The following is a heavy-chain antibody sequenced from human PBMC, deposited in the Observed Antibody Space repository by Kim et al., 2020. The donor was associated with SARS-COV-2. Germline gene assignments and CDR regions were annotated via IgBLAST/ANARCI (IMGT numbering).Heavy chain of an antibody. J-gene: IGHJ4*02. Sequence: SETLSLTCTVSGGSISSYYWSWIRQPPGKGLEWIGYIHYSGSTNYNPSLKSRVTISVDTSKNQFSLKLSSVTAADTAVYYCARVNYYDSSGYLDYWGQGTLVNVSS. V-gene: IGHV4-59*01. CDR1: GGSISSYY. CDR3: ARVNYYDSSGYLDY. CDR2: IHYSGST. D-gene: IGHD3-22*01.